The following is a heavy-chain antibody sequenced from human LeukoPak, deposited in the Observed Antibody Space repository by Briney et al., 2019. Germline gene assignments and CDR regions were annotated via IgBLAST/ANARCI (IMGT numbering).Heavy chain of an antibody. D-gene: IGHD3-9*01. Sequence: PSESLSLTCTVSGDSISSRNYYWGWIRQPPGKGLEWIGSIHYSGGTYYNPSLKSRVTISVDTSKSQFSLKLTSMTAADTAVYYCAATEYYDILTGLYVGFDPWGQGILVTVSS. V-gene: IGHV4-39*01. CDR3: AATEYYDILTGLYVGFDP. J-gene: IGHJ5*02. CDR1: GDSISSRNYY. CDR2: IHYSGGT.